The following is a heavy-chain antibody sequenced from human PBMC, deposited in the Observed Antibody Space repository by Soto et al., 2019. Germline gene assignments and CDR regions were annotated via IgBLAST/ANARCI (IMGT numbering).Heavy chain of an antibody. CDR1: GFTFSNYD. CDR3: AKAAATYYCSGGYCYNYYFDS. J-gene: IGHJ4*02. Sequence: QVQLVESGGGVIQPGRSLRLSCAASGFTFSNYDMHWVRQAPGKGLEWVAVRSYDGSNKYYADSVRGRFTISRDNSKNTLYLQMNSLRADDTAVYYCAKAAATYYCSGGYCYNYYFDSWGQGTLVTVSS. D-gene: IGHD2-15*01. CDR2: RSYDGSNK. V-gene: IGHV3-30*18.